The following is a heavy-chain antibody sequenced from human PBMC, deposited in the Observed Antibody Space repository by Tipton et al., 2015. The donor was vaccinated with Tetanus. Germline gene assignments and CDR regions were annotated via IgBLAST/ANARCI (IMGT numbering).Heavy chain of an antibody. J-gene: IGHJ4*02. V-gene: IGHV4-61*05. D-gene: IGHD6-19*01. CDR2: VYYSGTT. Sequence: TLSLTCTVSGGSISSSPYYWDWIRQPPGKGLEWIGYVYYSGTTNYNPSLKSRVTISADTSKNQFSLKVSSVTAADTAIYYCARCYTVTDTGYYFDNWGQGALVTVSS. CDR3: ARCYTVTDTGYYFDN. CDR1: GGSISSSPYY.